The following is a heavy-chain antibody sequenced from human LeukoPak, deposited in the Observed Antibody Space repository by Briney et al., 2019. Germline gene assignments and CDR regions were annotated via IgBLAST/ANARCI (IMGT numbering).Heavy chain of an antibody. CDR1: GGSISSYY. J-gene: IGHJ3*02. D-gene: IGHD1-26*01. CDR2: INHSGST. Sequence: SETLSLTCTVSGGSISSYYWSWIRQPPGKGLEWIGEINHSGSTNYNPSLKSRVTISVDTSKNHFSLKLSSVTAAETAVYYCARGWEYSGSTRYAFGIWGQGTMVTVSS. CDR3: ARGWEYSGSTRYAFGI. V-gene: IGHV4-34*01.